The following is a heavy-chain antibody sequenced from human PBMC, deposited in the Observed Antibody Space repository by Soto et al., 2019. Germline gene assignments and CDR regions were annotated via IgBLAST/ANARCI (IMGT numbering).Heavy chain of an antibody. CDR3: ARDGGSYYLDY. D-gene: IGHD1-26*01. V-gene: IGHV3-64*01. Sequence: EVQLVESGGGLVQPGGSLRLSCAASGFTFSSYAMHWVRQAPGKGLEYVSAINSNGGITYYANSVKSRFTISRDNSKNTLYLQMGSLRADDMAVYYCARDGGSYYLDYWGQGTLVTVSS. CDR2: INSNGGIT. CDR1: GFTFSSYA. J-gene: IGHJ4*02.